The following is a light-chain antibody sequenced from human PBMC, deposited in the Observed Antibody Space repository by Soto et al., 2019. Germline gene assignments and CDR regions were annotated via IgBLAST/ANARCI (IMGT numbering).Light chain of an antibody. CDR3: SSYTSSNTFV. CDR2: EVT. Sequence: QSALTQPASVSGSPGQSITISCTGGSSDIGGYNYVSWFQQHPGKAPKLMIYEVTNRPSGVSNRFSGSKSGSTASLTISGLQAEDEDDYYCSSYTSSNTFVFGTGTKLTVL. J-gene: IGLJ1*01. V-gene: IGLV2-14*01. CDR1: SSDIGGYNY.